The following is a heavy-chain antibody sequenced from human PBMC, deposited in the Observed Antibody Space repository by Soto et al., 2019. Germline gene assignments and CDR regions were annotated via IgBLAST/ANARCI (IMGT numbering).Heavy chain of an antibody. CDR2: IKKNADGGTT. Sequence: GGSLRLSCAASGFIVSNAWMSWVRQAPGKGLELVGRIKKNADGGTTDYAAPVEGRFTISRDDSKNTLFLQMNSLRPEAIAVYYCTTNPVGYRYFDYWGQGTLVTVSS. V-gene: IGHV3-15*01. CDR1: GFIVSNAW. D-gene: IGHD5-18*01. J-gene: IGHJ4*02. CDR3: TTNPVGYRYFDY.